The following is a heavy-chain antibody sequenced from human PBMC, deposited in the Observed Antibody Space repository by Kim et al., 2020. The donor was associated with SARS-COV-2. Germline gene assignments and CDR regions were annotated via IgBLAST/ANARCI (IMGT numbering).Heavy chain of an antibody. J-gene: IGHJ5*02. Sequence: GGSLRLSCAASGFTFSSYEMNWVRQAPGKGLEWVSYISSSGSTIYYADSVKGRFTISRDNAKNSLYLQMNSLRAEDTAVYYCARDAWDYGSGLNWFDPWGQGTLVTVSS. V-gene: IGHV3-48*03. CDR1: GFTFSSYE. D-gene: IGHD3-10*01. CDR3: ARDAWDYGSGLNWFDP. CDR2: ISSSGSTI.